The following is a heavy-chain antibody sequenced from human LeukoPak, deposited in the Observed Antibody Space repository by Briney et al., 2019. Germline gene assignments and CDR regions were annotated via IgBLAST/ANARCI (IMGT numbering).Heavy chain of an antibody. CDR1: GGSISTYY. CDR2: IYYSGST. J-gene: IGHJ4*02. Sequence: PSETLSLTCTVSGGSISTYYWSWIRQPPGKGLEWIGYIYYSGSTNCNPSLKSRVTMSVDTSKNQFSLKLSSVTAADTAVYYCARVSSTRSGNDWYYWGQGTLVTVSS. D-gene: IGHD5-12*01. V-gene: IGHV4-59*01. CDR3: ARVSSTRSGNDWYY.